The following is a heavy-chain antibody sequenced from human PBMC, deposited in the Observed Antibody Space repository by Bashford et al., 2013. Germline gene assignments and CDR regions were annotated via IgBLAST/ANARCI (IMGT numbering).Heavy chain of an antibody. V-gene: IGHV5-51*01. J-gene: IGHJ5*02. Sequence: WVRQMPGKGLEYMGIIYPGDSDTRYSPSFQGQVTISADKSTNTAYLQWSSLKASDTAMYYCVRPSGSYPEYWFDPWGQGTLVTVSS. CDR3: VRPSGSYPEYWFDP. CDR2: IYPGDSDT. D-gene: IGHD1-26*01.